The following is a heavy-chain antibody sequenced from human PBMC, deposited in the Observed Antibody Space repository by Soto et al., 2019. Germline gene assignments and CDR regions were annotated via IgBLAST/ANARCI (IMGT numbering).Heavy chain of an antibody. J-gene: IGHJ6*02. V-gene: IGHV3-21*01. Sequence: GGSLRLSCTVSGFAFNNYGISWVRQAPGKGLEWVSSISKSDYTYYSDSVKGRFTISRDNAKNSLYLQMNSLGVEDTAVYYCARDRGYDAHDYYYNAMDVWGQGTTVTVSS. CDR3: ARDRGYDAHDYYYNAMDV. CDR2: ISKSDYT. D-gene: IGHD2-15*01. CDR1: GFAFNNYG.